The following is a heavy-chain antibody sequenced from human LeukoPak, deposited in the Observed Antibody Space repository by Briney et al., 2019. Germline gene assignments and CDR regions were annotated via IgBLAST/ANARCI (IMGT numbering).Heavy chain of an antibody. Sequence: GGSLRLSCAASGFTFSSYGMHWVRQAPGKGLEWVAFIRYDGSNKYYADSVKGRFTISRDNSKNTLYLQMNNLRAEDTAVYDCAKDSNGRLERFWEWLFLNWCDPLGQGTLVTVSS. CDR3: AKDSNGRLERFWEWLFLNWCDP. CDR1: GFTFSSYG. J-gene: IGHJ5*02. D-gene: IGHD3-3*01. V-gene: IGHV3-30*02. CDR2: IRYDGSNK.